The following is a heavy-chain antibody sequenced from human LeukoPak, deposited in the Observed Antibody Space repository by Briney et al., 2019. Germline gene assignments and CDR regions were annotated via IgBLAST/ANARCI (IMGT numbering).Heavy chain of an antibody. D-gene: IGHD3-22*01. J-gene: IGHJ3*02. CDR1: GGSINSSFY. V-gene: IGHV4-39*07. CDR3: ARASYYYDSSGYYGDAFDI. CDR2: IYTRGST. Sequence: PSETLSLTCTVSGGSINSSFYWGWIRQPPGKGLEWIGRIYTRGSTNYNPSLKSRVTMSVDTSKNQFSLKLSSVTAADTAVYYCARASYYYDSSGYYGDAFDIWGQGTMVTVSS.